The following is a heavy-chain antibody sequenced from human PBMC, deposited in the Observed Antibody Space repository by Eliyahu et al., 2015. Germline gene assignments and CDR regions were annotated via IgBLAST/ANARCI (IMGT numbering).Heavy chain of an antibody. Sequence: QVQLQQWGAGLLKPSETLSLTCAVYGGSFSGYYWSWIRQPPGKGLEWIGEINHSGSTNYNPSLKSRVTIPVATSQNQFSLKLSSVTAADTAVYYCARGTMRTMVRGVHPGRYYYYGMDVWGQGTTVTVSS. CDR1: GGSFSGYY. CDR3: ARGTMRTMVRGVHPGRYYYYGMDV. CDR2: INHSGST. J-gene: IGHJ6*02. D-gene: IGHD3-10*01. V-gene: IGHV4-34*01.